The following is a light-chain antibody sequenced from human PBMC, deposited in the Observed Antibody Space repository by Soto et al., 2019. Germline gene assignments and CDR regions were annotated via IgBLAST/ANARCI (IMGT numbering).Light chain of an antibody. Sequence: ENVLTQSPGTLSVSPGERATLSCRARQSISSRYLAWYQQKPGQAPGLLIYGASSRATGIPERFTGSGSGTDFTLTISRLEPEDFAVYYCQQYDSSPTFGQGTKVEIK. J-gene: IGKJ1*01. V-gene: IGKV3-20*01. CDR3: QQYDSSPT. CDR1: QSISSRY. CDR2: GAS.